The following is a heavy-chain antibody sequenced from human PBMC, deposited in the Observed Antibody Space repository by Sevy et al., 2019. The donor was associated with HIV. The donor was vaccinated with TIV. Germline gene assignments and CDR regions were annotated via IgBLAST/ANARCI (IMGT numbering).Heavy chain of an antibody. CDR2: INPDGSQT. V-gene: IGHV3-7*01. J-gene: IGHJ4*02. CDR3: ASLLGSATTFQY. CDR1: GFIFSSRW. D-gene: IGHD7-27*01. Sequence: GGSLRLSCAASGFIFSSRWMSWVRQAPGKGLEWVASINPDGSQTDYLESVRGRFTLSRDNAKNSLFLQVNSLRGEDTALYYCASLLGSATTFQYWGQGTLVTVS.